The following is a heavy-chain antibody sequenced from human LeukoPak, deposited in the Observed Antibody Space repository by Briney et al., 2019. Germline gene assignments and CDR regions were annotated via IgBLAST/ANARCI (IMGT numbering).Heavy chain of an antibody. D-gene: IGHD2-21*01. Sequence: SAGSLRLFCAVSGLTLSNLGMRWVSRAPGKGLEWVAGIRGSGGGTNYADSVRGRFTTARDNAKNTLYLRMSSVIAADAAVYVCAKRSVVIRIILVGFHKEAYYFDTSGQGALVTLSS. CDR2: IRGSGGGT. J-gene: IGHJ4*02. CDR1: GLTLSNLG. V-gene: IGHV3-23*01. CDR3: AKRSVVIRIILVGFHKEAYYFDT.